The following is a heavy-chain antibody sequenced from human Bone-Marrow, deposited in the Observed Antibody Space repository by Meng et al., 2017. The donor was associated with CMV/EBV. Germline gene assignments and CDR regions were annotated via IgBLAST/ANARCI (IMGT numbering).Heavy chain of an antibody. D-gene: IGHD3-3*01. CDR3: ARDMYGVVREGFDWFDP. J-gene: IGHJ5*02. Sequence: SISNNCYYWGCIRQPPGKGLEWIGSIYYSGSTYYNPSLKSRVTISVDTSKNQFSLKLSSVTAADTAVYYCARDMYGVVREGFDWFDPWGQGTLVTVSS. CDR1: SISNNCYY. V-gene: IGHV4-39*07. CDR2: IYYSGST.